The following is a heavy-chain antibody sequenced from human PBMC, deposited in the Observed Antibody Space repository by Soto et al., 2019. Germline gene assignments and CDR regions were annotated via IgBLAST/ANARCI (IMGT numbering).Heavy chain of an antibody. J-gene: IGHJ4*02. Sequence: QITLKESGPTLVKPTQTLTLTCTFSGFSLSTSGVGVGWIRQPPGKALEWLALIYWDDDKRYSPSLRSRLTIPKDTPKNQVVLTMTNMDPVDTATYYCAHSSPYYSRSWLDYFDYWGQGTLVTVSS. CDR3: AHSSPYYSRSWLDYFDY. CDR2: IYWDDDK. D-gene: IGHD6-13*01. V-gene: IGHV2-5*02. CDR1: GFSLSTSGVG.